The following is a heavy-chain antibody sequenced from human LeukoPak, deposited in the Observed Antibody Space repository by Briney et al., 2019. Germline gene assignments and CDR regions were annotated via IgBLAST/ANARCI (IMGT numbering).Heavy chain of an antibody. D-gene: IGHD2/OR15-2a*01. CDR3: VRGGGNFDY. J-gene: IGHJ4*02. CDR2: ISPDGAVK. Sequence: PGGSLRLSCAASGFTFRGYWMSWVRQAPGKGLEWVVNISPDGAVKYYLDSVKGRFTISRDNAKNSLYLQMNSLRAEDTAVYYCVRGGGNFDYWGQGTLVTVSS. CDR1: GFTFRGYW. V-gene: IGHV3-7*01.